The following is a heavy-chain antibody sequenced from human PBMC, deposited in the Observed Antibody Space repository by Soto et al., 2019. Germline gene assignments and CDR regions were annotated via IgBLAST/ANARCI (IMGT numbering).Heavy chain of an antibody. D-gene: IGHD3-3*02. CDR3: ARLGAFYQSLDP. Sequence: QLQLQESGPGLVKPSETLSITCTVSGGSFSPNYWSWIRQPPGKGLEWVGYIYYAGSTSYNPSLKSRVSISLVTSKSQFSLSLSSVTAADTAVYYCARLGAFYQSLDPWGPGTLVTVSS. CDR1: GGSFSPNY. V-gene: IGHV4-59*08. J-gene: IGHJ5*02. CDR2: IYYAGST.